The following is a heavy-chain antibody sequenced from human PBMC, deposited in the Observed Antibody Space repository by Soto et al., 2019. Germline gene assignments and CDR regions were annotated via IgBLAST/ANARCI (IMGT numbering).Heavy chain of an antibody. D-gene: IGHD1-1*01. V-gene: IGHV3-74*01. J-gene: IGHJ6*03. Sequence: EVQVVESGGGLVQPGGSLRLSCAASGFTFSRDWMHWVRQAPGQGLVWVSRIDGDGRRTNYADSVKGRVTISRDNAKNTLYLQMNSLRAEDTAVYYCARGALHNFHMGVWGKGTTVTVSS. CDR3: ARGALHNFHMGV. CDR1: GFTFSRDW. CDR2: IDGDGRRT.